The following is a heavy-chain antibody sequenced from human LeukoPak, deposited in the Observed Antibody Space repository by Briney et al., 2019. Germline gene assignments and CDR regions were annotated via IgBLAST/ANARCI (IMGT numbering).Heavy chain of an antibody. CDR2: IGGSSTSL. J-gene: IGHJ3*02. D-gene: IGHD1-26*01. CDR1: GFTFSTYA. Sequence: PGGSLRLSCAASGFTFSTYATNWVRQAPGEGLEWVSSIGGSSTSLYYADSLKGRFTISRDNAKNSLYLQLNSLRAEDTAVYYCARESGGDLGEAFDIWGQGTMVTVSS. V-gene: IGHV3-21*01. CDR3: ARESGGDLGEAFDI.